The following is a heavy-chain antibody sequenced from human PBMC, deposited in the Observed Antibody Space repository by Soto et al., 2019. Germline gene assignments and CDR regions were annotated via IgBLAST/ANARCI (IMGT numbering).Heavy chain of an antibody. CDR1: CYTFTSYG. V-gene: IGHV1-18*01. CDR3: ARDNLSHSSGWYGPDY. J-gene: IGHJ4*02. Sequence: ASVKVSCRASCYTFTSYGISWVRQSPGQGLEWMGWISAYNGNTNYAQKLQGRVTMTTDTSTSTAYMELRSLRSDETAVYYCARDNLSHSSGWYGPDYWGQGTLVTVSS. D-gene: IGHD6-19*01. CDR2: ISAYNGNT.